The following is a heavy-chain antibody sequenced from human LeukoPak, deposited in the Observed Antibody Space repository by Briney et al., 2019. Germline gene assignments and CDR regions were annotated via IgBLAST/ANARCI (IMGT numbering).Heavy chain of an antibody. J-gene: IGHJ4*02. CDR1: GFTISNNY. Sequence: PGGSLRLSCAASGFTISNNYMTWVRQAPGKGLEWISLYSGGSTYYADSVMGRFTISRDNSKTTLFLQMNSLKAEDTAVYYCATGGRSGVALEQWGQGTLVTVSS. V-gene: IGHV3-53*01. D-gene: IGHD1/OR15-1a*01. CDR3: ATGGRSGVALEQ. CDR2: YSGGST.